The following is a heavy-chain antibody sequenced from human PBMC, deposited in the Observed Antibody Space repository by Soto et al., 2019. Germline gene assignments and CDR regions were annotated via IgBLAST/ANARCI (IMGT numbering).Heavy chain of an antibody. CDR3: ARTEMTTLPNFAY. CDR1: GGSVRSSGYH. V-gene: IGHV4-39*01. J-gene: IGHJ4*02. CDR2: LYSSGKT. Sequence: PSETLSLTCTVSGGSVRSSGYHWAWIRQPPGKGLEWIGSLYSSGKTYRNQSLKSRVTMSDDTSKNQLSLRLSSVTAADTAVYYCARTEMTTLPNFAYWGQGTQVTVSS. D-gene: IGHD4-17*01.